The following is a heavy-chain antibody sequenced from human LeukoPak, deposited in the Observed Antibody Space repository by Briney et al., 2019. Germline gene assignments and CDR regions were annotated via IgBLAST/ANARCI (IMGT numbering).Heavy chain of an antibody. CDR2: IYYSGST. CDR3: VRGRYYHDSTGFLY. J-gene: IGHJ4*02. Sequence: SETLSLTCTVSGGSISSGGYYWSWIRQHPGKGLEWIGYIYYSGSTYYNPSLKSRVTISVDTSKNQFSLKLSSVTAADTAVYYCVRGRYYHDSTGFLYWGQGTLVTVSS. CDR1: GGSISSGGYY. V-gene: IGHV4-31*03. D-gene: IGHD3-22*01.